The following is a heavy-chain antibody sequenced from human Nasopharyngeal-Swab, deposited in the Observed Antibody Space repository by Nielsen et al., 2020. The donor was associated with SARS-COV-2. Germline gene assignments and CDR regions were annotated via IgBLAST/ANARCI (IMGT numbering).Heavy chain of an antibody. V-gene: IGHV3-9*01. CDR2: ISWNSGSI. D-gene: IGHD1-26*01. J-gene: IGHJ6*02. Sequence: GGSLRLSCAASGFTFDDYATHWVRQAPGKGLEWVSGISWNSGSIGYADSVKGRFTISRDNAKNSLYLQMNSLRAEDTALYYCAGVGGMDVWGQGTTVTVSS. CDR3: AGVGGMDV. CDR1: GFTFDDYA.